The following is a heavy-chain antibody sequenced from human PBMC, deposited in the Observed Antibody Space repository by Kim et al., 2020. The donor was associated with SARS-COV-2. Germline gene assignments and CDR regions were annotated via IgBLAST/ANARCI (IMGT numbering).Heavy chain of an antibody. D-gene: IGHD5-12*01. CDR2: ISSSSSYI. Sequence: GGSLRLSCAASGFTFSSYSMNWVRQAPGKGLEWVSSISSSSSYIYYADSVKGRFTISRDNAKNSLYLQMNILRAEDTAVYYCARESPYSASPDAFDIWGQGTMVTVSS. CDR1: GFTFSSYS. CDR3: ARESPYSASPDAFDI. V-gene: IGHV3-21*01. J-gene: IGHJ3*02.